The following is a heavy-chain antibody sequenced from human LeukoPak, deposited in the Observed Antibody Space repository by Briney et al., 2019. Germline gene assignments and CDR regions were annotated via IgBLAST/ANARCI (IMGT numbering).Heavy chain of an antibody. D-gene: IGHD4-23*01. CDR1: GGSISSSSYY. CDR2: IYYSGST. CDR3: ASGGNHDY. V-gene: IGHV4-61*01. J-gene: IGHJ4*02. Sequence: SETLSLTCTVSGGSISSSSYYWSWIRQPPGKGLEWIGYIYYSGSTNYNPSLKSRVTISVDTSKNQFSLKLSSVTAADTAVYYCASGGNHDYWGQGTLVTVSS.